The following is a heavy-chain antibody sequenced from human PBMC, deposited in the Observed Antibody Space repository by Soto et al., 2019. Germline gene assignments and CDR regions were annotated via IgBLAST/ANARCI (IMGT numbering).Heavy chain of an antibody. Sequence: EEQLVESGGGLVQPGGSLKLSCVVSQISFSSYWMTWVRQAPGKGLECVANINQDGSEKYYEDSVKGRFTISRDNTKTSLYLHMNSLRAEDTAVYYRATGLTWPNYWGHGSLVAVSS. CDR1: QISFSSYW. CDR3: ATGLTWPNY. CDR2: INQDGSEK. J-gene: IGHJ4*01. V-gene: IGHV3-7*01. D-gene: IGHD2-8*01.